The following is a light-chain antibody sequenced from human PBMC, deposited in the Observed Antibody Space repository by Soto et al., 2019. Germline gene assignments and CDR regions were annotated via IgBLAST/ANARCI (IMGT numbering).Light chain of an antibody. CDR3: QHYNSYSEA. CDR1: QSISTW. J-gene: IGKJ1*01. CDR2: DAS. V-gene: IGKV1-5*01. Sequence: IEMTQSPSTRPASVGDRLTITCRASQSISTWLAWYQQKAGKAPKLLIYDASSLESGVPSRFRASGSGTEFTLPITSLQPDDFSTYYCQHYNSYSEAFGQGTKVDIK.